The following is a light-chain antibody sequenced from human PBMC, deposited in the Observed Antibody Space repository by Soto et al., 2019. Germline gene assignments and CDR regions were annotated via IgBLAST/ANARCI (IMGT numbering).Light chain of an antibody. J-gene: IGLJ3*02. CDR3: SSYTGSSTPV. CDR2: EVS. V-gene: IGLV2-14*01. CDR1: SSDVGGYNY. Sequence: QSALTQPASVSGSPGQSITISCTGTSSDVGGYNYVSWYQHHPGKAPKLMIYEVSNRHSGVSNRFSGSKSGNTASLTISGLQDEDEADYYCSSYTGSSTPVFGGGTKLTVL.